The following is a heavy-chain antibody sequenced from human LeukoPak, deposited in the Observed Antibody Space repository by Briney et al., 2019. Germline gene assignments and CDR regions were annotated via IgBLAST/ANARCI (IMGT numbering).Heavy chain of an antibody. V-gene: IGHV3-74*01. Sequence: GGSLRLSCAASGFTFTNYWMHWVRQAPGMGLVWVSRLPPDELGIIYADSVKGRFTVSRDNSKNTLYLQMNSLRAEDTAVYYCARVGVAGYWGQGTLVTVSS. J-gene: IGHJ4*02. CDR1: GFTFTNYW. CDR3: ARVGVAGY. D-gene: IGHD2-15*01. CDR2: LPPDELGI.